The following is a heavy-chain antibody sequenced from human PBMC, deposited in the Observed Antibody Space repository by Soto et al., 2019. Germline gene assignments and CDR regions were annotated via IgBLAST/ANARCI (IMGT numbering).Heavy chain of an antibody. Sequence: EEQLVESGGGLVKPGGSLRLSCAASGFTFSDFAMNWVRQAPGKGLEWVSTISGTSGNYIYYADSVKGRFTISRDNAQNSLYLQRNSLRAYDTAVYYCARASPGLDVWGHGTTVIVSS. CDR2: ISGTSGNYI. CDR3: ARASPGLDV. J-gene: IGHJ6*02. V-gene: IGHV3-21*01. CDR1: GFTFSDFA. D-gene: IGHD6-6*01.